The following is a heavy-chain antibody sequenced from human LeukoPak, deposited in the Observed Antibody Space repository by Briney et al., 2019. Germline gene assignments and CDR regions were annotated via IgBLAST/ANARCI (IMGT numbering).Heavy chain of an antibody. D-gene: IGHD3-10*01. J-gene: IGHJ5*02. CDR3: ARGGAGTYYKRDGWFDP. CDR1: GYTFNSYD. Sequence: ASVKVSCKASGYTFNSYDINWVRQATGQGLEWMGWMNPNTGNTGYGERFQGRVTMTRDNSISTAYMELNSLTSEDTAVYYCARGGAGTYYKRDGWFDPWGQGTVDTVSS. V-gene: IGHV1-8*01. CDR2: MNPNTGNT.